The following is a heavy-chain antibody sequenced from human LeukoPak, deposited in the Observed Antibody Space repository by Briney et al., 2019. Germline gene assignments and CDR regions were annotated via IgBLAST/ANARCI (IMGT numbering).Heavy chain of an antibody. Sequence: PSQTLSLTCAISGDSVSSNSAAWSWIRQSPSRGLEWLGRTYYRSKWYNDYAVSVKSRITINPDTSKHQFSLHLNSVTPEDTAVYYCAREYSSGWYVIDYWGQGTLVTVSS. D-gene: IGHD6-19*01. J-gene: IGHJ4*02. CDR1: GDSVSSNSAA. CDR2: TYYRSKWYN. V-gene: IGHV6-1*01. CDR3: AREYSSGWYVIDY.